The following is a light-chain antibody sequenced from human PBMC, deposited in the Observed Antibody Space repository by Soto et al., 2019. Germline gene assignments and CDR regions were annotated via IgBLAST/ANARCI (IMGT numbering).Light chain of an antibody. CDR3: QQYGSSPFT. V-gene: IGKV3-20*01. CDR2: GAS. Sequence: EIVLTQSPVTLSLSPWERATLSCRASQSVSSSYLAWYQQKPGQAPRLLIYGASTRTTGIPDRFSGSGSGTDFTLTIGRLEPGDFAVYYCQQYGSSPFTFGPGTKVDIK. CDR1: QSVSSSY. J-gene: IGKJ3*01.